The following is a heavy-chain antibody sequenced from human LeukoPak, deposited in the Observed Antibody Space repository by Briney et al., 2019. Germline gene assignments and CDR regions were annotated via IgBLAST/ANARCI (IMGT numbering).Heavy chain of an antibody. CDR2: IKQDGSEE. J-gene: IGHJ6*02. V-gene: IGHV3-7*05. D-gene: IGHD1-26*01. CDR1: GFTFSNYW. CDR3: ARAYSGSQHTTYYYGMDV. Sequence: PGGSLRLSCTASGFTFSNYWMSWVRQTPEKGLEWVANIKQDGSEEVYVDSVKGRFTISRDNAQRSLYLQMNSLRAEDTAVYYCARAYSGSQHTTYYYGMDVWGQGTTVTVSS.